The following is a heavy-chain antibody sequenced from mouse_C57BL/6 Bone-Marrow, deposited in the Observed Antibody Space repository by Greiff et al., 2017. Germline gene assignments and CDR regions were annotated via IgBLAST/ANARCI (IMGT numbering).Heavy chain of an antibody. CDR1: GFSLTSYG. V-gene: IGHV2-2*01. Sequence: QVQLKQSGPGLVQPSQSLSITCTVSGFSLTSYGVHWVRQSPGKGLEWLGVIWSGGSTDYNAAFIYRLSISKDNSKSQVFFKMNSLQADDTAIYYGARRNYGSSTYWYFDVWGTGTTVTVSS. CDR2: IWSGGST. J-gene: IGHJ1*03. D-gene: IGHD1-1*01. CDR3: ARRNYGSSTYWYFDV.